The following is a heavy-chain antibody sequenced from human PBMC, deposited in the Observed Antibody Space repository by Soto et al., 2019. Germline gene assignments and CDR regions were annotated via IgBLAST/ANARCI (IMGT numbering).Heavy chain of an antibody. D-gene: IGHD3-3*01. Sequence: GGSLRLSCAASGFTFSNAWMSWVRQAPGKGLEWVGRIKSKTDGGTTDYAAPVKGRFTISRDDSKNTLYLQMNSLKTEDTAVYYCTTESGITIFGVVIDNFDYWGQGALVTVSS. CDR3: TTESGITIFGVVIDNFDY. V-gene: IGHV3-15*01. J-gene: IGHJ4*02. CDR1: GFTFSNAW. CDR2: IKSKTDGGTT.